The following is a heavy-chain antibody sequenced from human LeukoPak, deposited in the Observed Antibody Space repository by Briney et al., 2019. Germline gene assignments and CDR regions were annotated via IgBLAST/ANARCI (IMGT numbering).Heavy chain of an antibody. CDR3: ARVGLRLSFSFDP. V-gene: IGHV3-11*01. J-gene: IGHJ5*02. Sequence: SGGSLRLSRAASGFTFSDYYMSWIRQAPGKGLEWVSYISSSGSTIYYADSVKGRFTISRDNAKNSLYLQMNSLRAEDTAVYYCARVGLRLSFSFDPWGQGTLVTVSS. CDR2: ISSSGSTI. CDR1: GFTFSDYY. D-gene: IGHD2-2*01.